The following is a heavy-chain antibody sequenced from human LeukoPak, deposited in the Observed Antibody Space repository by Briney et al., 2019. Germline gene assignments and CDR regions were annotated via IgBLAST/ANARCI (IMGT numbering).Heavy chain of an antibody. Sequence: PGGSLRLSCAASGFTFSSYAMSWVRQAPGKGLEWVSAISGSGGSTYYADSVKGRFTISRDNSKNTLYLQMNSLRAEDTAVYYCAKEGMYSSGWTVVYYFDYWGQGTMVTVSS. CDR1: GFTFSSYA. CDR2: ISGSGGST. CDR3: AKEGMYSSGWTVVYYFDY. J-gene: IGHJ4*02. D-gene: IGHD6-19*01. V-gene: IGHV3-23*01.